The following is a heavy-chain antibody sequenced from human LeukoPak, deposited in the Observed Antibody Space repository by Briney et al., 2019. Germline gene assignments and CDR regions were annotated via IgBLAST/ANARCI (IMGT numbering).Heavy chain of an antibody. Sequence: GGSLRLSCAASGFTFSSYWMSWVRQAPGKGLEWVANIKQDGSEKYYVDSVKGRFTISRGNAKNSLYLQMNSLRAEDTAVYYCARDREMATISYFDYWGQGTLVTVSS. D-gene: IGHD5-24*01. V-gene: IGHV3-7*01. J-gene: IGHJ4*02. CDR2: IKQDGSEK. CDR3: ARDREMATISYFDY. CDR1: GFTFSSYW.